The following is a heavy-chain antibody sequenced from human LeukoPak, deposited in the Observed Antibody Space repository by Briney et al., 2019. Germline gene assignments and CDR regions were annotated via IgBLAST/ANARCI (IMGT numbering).Heavy chain of an antibody. CDR3: AREVVDTRSKRFDY. CDR1: GYTFNNYG. J-gene: IGHJ4*02. V-gene: IGHV3-48*04. D-gene: IGHD2-2*01. CDR2: ISSSGGTM. Sequence: GGSLRLSCAASGYTFNNYGMSWVRQAPGKGLEWVSYISSSGGTMYYADSVKGRLTISRDNAKNSLYLQMNSLRAEDTAVYYCAREVVDTRSKRFDYWGQGTLVTVSS.